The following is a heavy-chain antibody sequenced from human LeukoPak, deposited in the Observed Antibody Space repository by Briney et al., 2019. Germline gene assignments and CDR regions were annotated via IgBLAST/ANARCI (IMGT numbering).Heavy chain of an antibody. Sequence: SETPSLTCAVYGGSFSGYYWSWIRQPPGKGLEWIGEINHSGSTNYNPSLKSRVTISVDTSKNQFSLKLSSVTAADTAVYCCARVSGDYVPYYFDYWGQGTLVTVSS. CDR3: ARVSGDYVPYYFDY. CDR2: INHSGST. V-gene: IGHV4-34*01. D-gene: IGHD4-17*01. J-gene: IGHJ4*02. CDR1: GGSFSGYY.